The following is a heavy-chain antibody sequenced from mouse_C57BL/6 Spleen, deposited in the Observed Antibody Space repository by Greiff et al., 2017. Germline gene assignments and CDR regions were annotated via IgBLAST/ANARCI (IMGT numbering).Heavy chain of an antibody. Sequence: EVQRVESGGGLVKPGGSLKLSCAASGFTFSSYAMSWVRQTPEKRLEWVATISDGGSYTYYPDNVKGRFTISRDNAKNNLYLQMSHLKSEDTAMYYCARDTVRDYYAMDYWGQGTSVTVSS. CDR2: ISDGGSYT. J-gene: IGHJ4*01. D-gene: IGHD1-1*01. CDR3: ARDTVRDYYAMDY. CDR1: GFTFSSYA. V-gene: IGHV5-4*01.